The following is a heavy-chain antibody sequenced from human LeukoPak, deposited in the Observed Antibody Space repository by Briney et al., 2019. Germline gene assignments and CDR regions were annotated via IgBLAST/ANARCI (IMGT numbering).Heavy chain of an antibody. CDR1: GGTFSSYA. CDR3: ARIRGDYGSGSSYHYGMDV. Sequence: ASVKVSCKASGGTFSSYAISWVRQAPGQGLEWMGGIIPIFGTANYAQKFQGRVTITTDESTSTAYMELSSLRSEDTAVYYCARIRGDYGSGSSYHYGMDVWGQGTTVTVSS. V-gene: IGHV1-69*05. CDR2: IIPIFGTA. J-gene: IGHJ6*02. D-gene: IGHD3-10*01.